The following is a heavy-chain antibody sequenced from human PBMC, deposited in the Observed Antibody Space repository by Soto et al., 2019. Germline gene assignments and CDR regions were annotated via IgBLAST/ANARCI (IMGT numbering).Heavy chain of an antibody. V-gene: IGHV1-3*01. CDR1: GYTFTTYA. CDR3: ARGGIEKYFDY. J-gene: IGHJ4*02. Sequence: ASVKVSCKASGYTFTTYAMHWVRQAPGQRLEWMGWINAGNGNTKYSQKFQGRVTITRDTSASTAYMELSSLRSEDTGVYYCARGGIEKYFDYWGQGTLVTVSS. CDR2: INAGNGNT. D-gene: IGHD1-1*01.